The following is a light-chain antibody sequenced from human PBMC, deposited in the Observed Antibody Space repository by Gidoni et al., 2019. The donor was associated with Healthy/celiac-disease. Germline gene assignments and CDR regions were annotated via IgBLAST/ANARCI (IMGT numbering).Light chain of an antibody. J-gene: IGKJ2*02. CDR3: QQSYRTPPWT. CDR2: AAS. V-gene: IGKV1-39*01. CDR1: QSISNY. Sequence: DIQMTQSPSSLSASVGDRVTITCRASQSISNYLNWYQQKPGKAPKLLIYAASSLQSGVPSRFSGSGSGTDFTLTISSLQPEDFATYYCQQSYRTPPWTFGQGTKLEIK.